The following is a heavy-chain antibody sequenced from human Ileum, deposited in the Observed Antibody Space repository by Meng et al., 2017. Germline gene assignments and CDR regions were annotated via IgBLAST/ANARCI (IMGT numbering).Heavy chain of an antibody. D-gene: IGHD1-14*01. V-gene: IGHV4-4*02. CDR2: IFQSGST. CDR1: GVSISSAIW. J-gene: IGHJ4*02. CDR3: AKAAAYNLDI. Sequence: QVQWQDPGPGLVKPSGTLSPTCAVSGVSISSAIWWGWVRQPPGKGLEWIGEIFQSGSTNYNPSLKSRVSISVDKSKNHLSLSLSSVTAADTAVYYCAKAAAYNLDIWGQGALVTVAS.